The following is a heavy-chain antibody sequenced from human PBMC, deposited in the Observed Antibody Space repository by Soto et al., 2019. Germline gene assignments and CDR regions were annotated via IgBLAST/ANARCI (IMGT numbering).Heavy chain of an antibody. CDR3: AREYSSSRYFDY. V-gene: IGHV3-74*01. CDR2: INSDGSNT. CDR1: GFTFSNYW. J-gene: IGHJ4*02. D-gene: IGHD6-13*01. Sequence: EVQLVESGGDLVQPGGSLRLSCAASGFTFSNYWMHWARQVPGKGLVWVSRINSDGSNTIYADSVKGRFTISRDNAKNTLYLQMNSLRVEDTAVYYCAREYSSSRYFDYWGQGTLVTVSS.